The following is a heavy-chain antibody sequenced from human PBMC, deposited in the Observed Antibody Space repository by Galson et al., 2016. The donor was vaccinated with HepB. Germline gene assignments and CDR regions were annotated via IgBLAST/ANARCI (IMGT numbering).Heavy chain of an antibody. V-gene: IGHV1-24*01. Sequence: SVKVSCKVSGHSLSDLSIHWVRQAPGKGLEWMGGFDPEDGKIIYAQKFQGRVTMTDEPSTETAHMEMNRLRYDDTAVYYCARWSAGYCRGASCFAGNYYYNGVGVWGQGTTVTVSS. CDR3: ARWSAGYCRGASCFAGNYYYNGVGV. D-gene: IGHD2-15*01. J-gene: IGHJ6*02. CDR1: GHSLSDLS. CDR2: FDPEDGKI.